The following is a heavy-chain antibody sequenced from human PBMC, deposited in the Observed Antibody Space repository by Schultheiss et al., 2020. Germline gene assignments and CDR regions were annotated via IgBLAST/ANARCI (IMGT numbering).Heavy chain of an antibody. D-gene: IGHD3-10*01. CDR3: ARDSEYYGSGRDRARYYYYGMDV. CDR2: ISSSGSTI. CDR1: GFTFSDYY. J-gene: IGHJ6*02. V-gene: IGHV3-11*01. Sequence: GESLKISCAASGFTFSDYYMSWIRQAPGKGLEWVSYISSSGSTIYYADSVKGRFTISRDNAKNSLYLQKNSLRAEDTAVYYCARDSEYYGSGRDRARYYYYGMDVWGQGTTVTVSS.